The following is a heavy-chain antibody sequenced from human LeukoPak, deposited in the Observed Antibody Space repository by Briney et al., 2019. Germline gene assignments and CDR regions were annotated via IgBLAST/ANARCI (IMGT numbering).Heavy chain of an antibody. D-gene: IGHD1-26*01. V-gene: IGHV1-69*04. J-gene: IGHJ6*02. Sequence: SVKVSCKASGGTFSSYAISWVRQVPGQGLEWMGRIIPILGIANYAQKFQGRVTITADKSTSTAYMELSSLRSEDTAVYYCARGRIVGATEYYYYGMDVWGQGTTVTVSS. CDR3: ARGRIVGATEYYYYGMDV. CDR2: IIPILGIA. CDR1: GGTFSSYA.